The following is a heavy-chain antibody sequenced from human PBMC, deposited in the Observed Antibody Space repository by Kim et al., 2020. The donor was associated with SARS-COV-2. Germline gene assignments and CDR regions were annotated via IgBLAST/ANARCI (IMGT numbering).Heavy chain of an antibody. D-gene: IGHD1-26*01. CDR3: ARHEAPGDSGSDSDDYWFDP. CDR2: IYYSGST. Sequence: SETLSLTCTVSGGSISSYYWSWIRQPPGKGLEWIGYIYYSGSTNYNPSLKSRVTISVDTSKNQFSLKLSSVTAADTAVYYCARHEAPGDSGSDSDDYWFDPWGQGTLVTVSS. J-gene: IGHJ5*02. V-gene: IGHV4-59*08. CDR1: GGSISSYY.